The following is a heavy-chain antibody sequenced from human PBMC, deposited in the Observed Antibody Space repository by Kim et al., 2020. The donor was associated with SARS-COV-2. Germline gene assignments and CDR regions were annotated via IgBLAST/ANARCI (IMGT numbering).Heavy chain of an antibody. V-gene: IGHV6-1*01. CDR3: ARGTVGVTYPWYFDL. J-gene: IGHJ2*01. Sequence: VSVKSRITINPDTSKNQFSLQLNSVTPEDTAVYYCARGTVGVTYPWYFDLWGRGTLVTVSS. D-gene: IGHD2-8*02.